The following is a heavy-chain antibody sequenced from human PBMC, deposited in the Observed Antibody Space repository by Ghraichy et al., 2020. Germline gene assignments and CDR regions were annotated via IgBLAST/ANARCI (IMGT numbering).Heavy chain of an antibody. CDR1: GFTFSSYS. V-gene: IGHV3-21*01. CDR3: ARMGIAVAGEDY. J-gene: IGHJ4*02. CDR2: ISSSSSYI. Sequence: SLRLSCAASGFTFSSYSMNWVRQAPGKGLEWVSSISSSSSYIYYADSVKGRFTISRDNAKNSLYLQMNSLRAEDTAVYYCARMGIAVAGEDYWGQGTLVTVSS. D-gene: IGHD6-19*01.